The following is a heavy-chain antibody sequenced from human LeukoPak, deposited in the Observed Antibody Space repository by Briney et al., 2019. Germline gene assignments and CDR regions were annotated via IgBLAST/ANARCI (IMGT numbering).Heavy chain of an antibody. D-gene: IGHD4-17*01. J-gene: IGHJ6*04. CDR1: GFTFSSYG. CDR3: ARRSMVTTPYYYYGMDV. Sequence: GGSLRLSCAASGFTFSSYGMHGVGQAPGKGLEGVAVICYDGSNKYYADSVKGRFTISRDNSKNTLYLQMNSLRAEDTAVYYCARRSMVTTPYYYYGMDVWGKGTTVTVSS. CDR2: ICYDGSNK. V-gene: IGHV3-33*01.